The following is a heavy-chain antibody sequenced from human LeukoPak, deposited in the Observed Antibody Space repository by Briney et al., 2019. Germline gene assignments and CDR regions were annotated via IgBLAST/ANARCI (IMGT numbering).Heavy chain of an antibody. D-gene: IGHD1-26*01. V-gene: IGHV3-30-3*01. CDR2: ISYDGSNK. J-gene: IGHJ4*02. CDR1: GFTFSSYA. CDR3: ARDRVGATDYFDY. Sequence: GGSLRLSCAASGFTFSSYAMHWVRQAPGKGLEWVAVISYDGSNKYYADSVRGRFTISRDNSKNTLYLQMNSLRAEDTAVYYCARDRVGATDYFDYWGQGTLVTVSS.